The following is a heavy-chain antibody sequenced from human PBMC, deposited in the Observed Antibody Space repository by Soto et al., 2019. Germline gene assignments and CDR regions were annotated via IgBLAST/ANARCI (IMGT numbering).Heavy chain of an antibody. D-gene: IGHD2-2*01. Sequence: EVQLVQSGAEVKKPGESLKISCKGSGYSFTSYWIGWVRQMPGKGLEWMGIIYPGDSDTRYSPYFQGQVTISADKSISTAYVQWSSLKASDTAMYYCARRLIPGGYCISTSCYAAYDAFDIWGQGTMVTVSS. CDR1: GYSFTSYW. V-gene: IGHV5-51*01. J-gene: IGHJ3*02. CDR2: IYPGDSDT. CDR3: ARRLIPGGYCISTSCYAAYDAFDI.